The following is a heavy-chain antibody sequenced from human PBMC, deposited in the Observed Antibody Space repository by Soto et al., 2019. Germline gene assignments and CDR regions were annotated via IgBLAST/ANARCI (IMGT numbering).Heavy chain of an antibody. Sequence: GASVKVSCKASGYTFTSYYMHWVRQAPGQGLEWMGIINPSGGSTSYAQKFQGRVTMTRDTSTSTVYMELSSLRSEDTAVYYCARETYYYDSSGYYYNWFDPWGQGTLVTVSS. CDR2: INPSGGST. V-gene: IGHV1-46*03. CDR3: ARETYYYDSSGYYYNWFDP. D-gene: IGHD3-22*01. J-gene: IGHJ5*02. CDR1: GYTFTSYY.